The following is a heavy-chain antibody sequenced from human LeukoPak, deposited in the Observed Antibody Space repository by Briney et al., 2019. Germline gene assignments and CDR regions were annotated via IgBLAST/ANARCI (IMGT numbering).Heavy chain of an antibody. CDR3: VKGGLGKYYTTWD. D-gene: IGHD3-3*01. V-gene: IGHV3-23*01. CDR2: ISGSSDTT. CDR1: GFTFSDYY. J-gene: IGHJ4*02. Sequence: PGGSLRLSCAASGFTFSDYYMHWIRQAPGKGLEWVSVISGSSDTTYYADSVKGRFTISRDNSKNTVYLQMNSLRAEDTAEYYCVKGGLGKYYTTWDWGQGTLVTVSS.